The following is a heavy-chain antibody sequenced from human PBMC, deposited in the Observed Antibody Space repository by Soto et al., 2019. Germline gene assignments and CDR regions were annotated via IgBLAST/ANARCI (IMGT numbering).Heavy chain of an antibody. V-gene: IGHV3-73*01. CDR3: TSPVAGDGPNWFDP. Sequence: PGGSLRLSCAASGFTFSGSAMHWVRQASGKGLEWVGRIRSKANSYATAYAASVKGRFTIYRDDSKNTAYLQMNSLKTEDTAVYDCTSPVAGDGPNWFDPWGQGTLVTVSS. CDR1: GFTFSGSA. D-gene: IGHD6-19*01. J-gene: IGHJ5*02. CDR2: IRSKANSYAT.